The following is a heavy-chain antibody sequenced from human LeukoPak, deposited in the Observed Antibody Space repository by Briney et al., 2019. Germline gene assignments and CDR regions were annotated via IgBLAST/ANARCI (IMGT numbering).Heavy chain of an antibody. Sequence: PLETLSLTCTVSGGSISGYYWSWIRQPPGKGLEWIGYIYYSGSSNYNPSLKSRVTISLDTSKNQFSLKLSSVTAADTAVYFCARGYDSSGYYYPFFDYWGQGTLVTVSS. CDR1: GGSISGYY. D-gene: IGHD3-22*01. CDR3: ARGYDSSGYYYPFFDY. J-gene: IGHJ4*02. CDR2: IYYSGSS. V-gene: IGHV4-59*01.